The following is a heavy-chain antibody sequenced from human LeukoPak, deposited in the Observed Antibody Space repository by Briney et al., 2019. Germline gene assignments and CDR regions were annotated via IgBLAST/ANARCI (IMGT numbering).Heavy chain of an antibody. Sequence: GGSLRLSCAASGFTLSSYWMSWARQAPGKGLEWVANIKQDGSEKYYVDSVKGRFTISRDNAKNSLYLQMNSLRAEDTAVYYCARIEVAGFDYWGQGTLVTVS. CDR3: ARIEVAGFDY. CDR2: IKQDGSEK. V-gene: IGHV3-7*01. D-gene: IGHD6-13*01. CDR1: GFTLSSYW. J-gene: IGHJ4*02.